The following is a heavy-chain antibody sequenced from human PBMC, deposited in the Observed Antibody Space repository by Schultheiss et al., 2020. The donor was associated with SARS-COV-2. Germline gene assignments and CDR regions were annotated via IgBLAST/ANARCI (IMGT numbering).Heavy chain of an antibody. J-gene: IGHJ2*01. CDR3: ARGGSGWFREGTHPDWYFDL. CDR2: INHSGST. Sequence: SETLSLTCAVYGGSFSGYYWSWIRQPPGKGLEWIGEINHSGSTNYNPSLKSRVTISIDTSNNQFSLKLISVTAADTAVYYCARGGSGWFREGTHPDWYFDLWGRGTLVTVSS. V-gene: IGHV4-34*01. D-gene: IGHD6-19*01. CDR1: GGSFSGYY.